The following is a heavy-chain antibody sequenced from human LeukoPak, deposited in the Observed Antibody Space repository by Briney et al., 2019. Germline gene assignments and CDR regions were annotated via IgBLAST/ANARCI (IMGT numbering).Heavy chain of an antibody. D-gene: IGHD6-19*01. CDR1: GFDFRDYL. J-gene: IGHJ4*02. Sequence: ASVKVSCKASGFDFRDYLIHWVRQAPGEGLEWMGSINPDTEDSKIAQQFQGRVTMTRDTSMTTVYMDLSGLTSDDTAVYYCTRGRFSSGWSLLGYWGQGSLVIVSS. CDR3: TRGRFSSGWSLLGY. V-gene: IGHV1-2*02. CDR2: INPDTEDS.